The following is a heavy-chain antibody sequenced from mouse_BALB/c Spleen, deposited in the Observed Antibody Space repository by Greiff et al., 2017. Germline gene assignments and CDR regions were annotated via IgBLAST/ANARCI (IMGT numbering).Heavy chain of an antibody. V-gene: IGHV2-9*02. CDR1: GFSLTSYG. J-gene: IGHJ4*01. D-gene: IGHD3-3*01. Sequence: VHLVESGPGLVAPSQSLSITCTVSGFSLTSYGVHWVRQPPGKGLEWLGVIWAGGSTNYNSALMSRLSISKDNSKSQVFLKMNSLQTDDTAMYYCARDRRGTYYAMDYWGQGTSVTVSS. CDR2: IWAGGST. CDR3: ARDRRGTYYAMDY.